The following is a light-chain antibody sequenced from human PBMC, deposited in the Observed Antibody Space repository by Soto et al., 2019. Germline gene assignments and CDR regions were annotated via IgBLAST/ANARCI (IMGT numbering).Light chain of an antibody. Sequence: QSALTQPPSVSAAPGQKVTISCSGSNSNIGSNYVSWYQQVPGTAPKLLIYDNVKRPSVIPDRFSGSKSGTSATLGITGLQTGDEADYYCGTWDSGLSAVVLGGGTKLTVL. J-gene: IGLJ3*02. V-gene: IGLV1-51*01. CDR2: DNV. CDR3: GTWDSGLSAVV. CDR1: NSNIGSNY.